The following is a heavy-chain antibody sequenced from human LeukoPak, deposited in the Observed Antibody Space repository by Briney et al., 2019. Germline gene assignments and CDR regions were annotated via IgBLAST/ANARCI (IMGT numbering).Heavy chain of an antibody. CDR2: IRSKAYGGTT. Sequence: GGSLRLSCTASGFTFGDYAMSWVRQAPGKGLEWVGFIRSKAYGGTTEYAASVKGRFTISRDDSKSIAYLQMNSLKTEDTAVYYCTRDRGSSSGWYTDAFDIWGQGTMVTVSS. V-gene: IGHV3-49*04. D-gene: IGHD6-19*01. CDR3: TRDRGSSSGWYTDAFDI. J-gene: IGHJ3*02. CDR1: GFTFGDYA.